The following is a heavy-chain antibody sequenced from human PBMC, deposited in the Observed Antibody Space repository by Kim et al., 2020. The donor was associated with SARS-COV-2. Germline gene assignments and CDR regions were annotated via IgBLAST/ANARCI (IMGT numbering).Heavy chain of an antibody. Sequence: SLKSRVTISVDTSKNQFSLKLSSVTAADTAVYYCARSDRYFDWLLYLDYWGQGTLVTVSS. D-gene: IGHD3-9*01. CDR3: ARSDRYFDWLLYLDY. J-gene: IGHJ4*02. V-gene: IGHV4-59*01.